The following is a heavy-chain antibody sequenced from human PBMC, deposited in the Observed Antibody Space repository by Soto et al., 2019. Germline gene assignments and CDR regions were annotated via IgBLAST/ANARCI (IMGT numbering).Heavy chain of an antibody. V-gene: IGHV1-69*06. D-gene: IGHD2-2*01. J-gene: IGHJ3*02. Sequence: QVQLVQSGAEVKKPGSSVKVSCKASGGTFSSYAISWVRQAPGQGLEWMGGIIPIFGTANYTQKFQGRVTITADKSTSTAYMELSSLRSEDTAVYYCASWEDIVVVPAANQVAAPHAFDIWGQGTMVTVSS. CDR3: ASWEDIVVVPAANQVAAPHAFDI. CDR2: IIPIFGTA. CDR1: GGTFSSYA.